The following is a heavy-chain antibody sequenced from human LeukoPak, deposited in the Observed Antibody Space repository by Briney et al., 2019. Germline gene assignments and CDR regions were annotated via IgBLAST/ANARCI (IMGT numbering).Heavy chain of an antibody. D-gene: IGHD3-16*01. V-gene: IGHV1-2*02. J-gene: IGHJ4*02. CDR2: INPNSGDT. CDR3: ARLLIY. Sequence: ASVKVSCKASGYTFTAYYIHWVRQAPGQGLEWMGWINPNSGDTNFAQNFQSRVTMTRDTSISTAYMELNRLTSDDTAVYYCARLLIYWGQGTLVTVSS. CDR1: GYTFTAYY.